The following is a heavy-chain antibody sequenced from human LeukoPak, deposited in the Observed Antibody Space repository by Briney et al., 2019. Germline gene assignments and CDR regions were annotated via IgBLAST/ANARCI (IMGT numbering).Heavy chain of an antibody. J-gene: IGHJ6*02. V-gene: IGHV1-46*01. Sequence: ASVKVSCKASGYTFTSYYMHWVRQAPGQGLEWMGIINPSGGSTSYAQKFQGRVTMTRDTSTSTVYMELSSLRSEDTAVYYCARDSRQWLRSYYYYYGMDVWGQGTTVTVSS. CDR3: ARDSRQWLRSYYYYYGMDV. CDR2: INPSGGST. D-gene: IGHD6-19*01. CDR1: GYTFTSYY.